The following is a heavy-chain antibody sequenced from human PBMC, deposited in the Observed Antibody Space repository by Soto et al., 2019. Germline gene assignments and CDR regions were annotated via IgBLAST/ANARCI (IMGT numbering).Heavy chain of an antibody. CDR1: GGTFSSYA. V-gene: IGHV1-69*13. CDR3: ASSGHYYDSSGYYYELSFQH. CDR2: IIPIFGTA. D-gene: IGHD3-22*01. J-gene: IGHJ1*01. Sequence: SVKVSCKASGGTFSSYAISWVRQAPGQGLEWMGGIIPIFGTANYAQKFQGRVTITADESTSTACMELSSLRSEDTAVYYCASSGHYYDSSGYYYELSFQHWGQ.